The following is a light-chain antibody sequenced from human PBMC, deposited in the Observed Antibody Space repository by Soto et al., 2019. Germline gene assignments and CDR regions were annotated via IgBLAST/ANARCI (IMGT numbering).Light chain of an antibody. CDR3: QQYSSYWT. CDR1: QDVDKW. Sequence: IVMSQSPSSLSASVGDTVTITCRASQDVDKWLAWYQQKPGKAPKLLIYKSSTLNGGVPSRFSAIGSGTEYSLTISGLQPDDVATYYCQQYSSYWTFGQGTMVEIE. J-gene: IGKJ1*01. V-gene: IGKV1-5*03. CDR2: KSS.